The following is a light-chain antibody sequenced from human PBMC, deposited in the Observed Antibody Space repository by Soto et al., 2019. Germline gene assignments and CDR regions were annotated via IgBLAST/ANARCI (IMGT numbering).Light chain of an antibody. Sequence: EIVLTQSPGTLSLSPGERATLSCRASQSVSSSYLAWYQQKPGQAPRLLIYGASSRATGIPDRFSGSGSGTHFTLTISRLEPEDFAVYYCQQYGSSPPATFGQGTKVEIK. CDR3: QQYGSSPPAT. J-gene: IGKJ1*01. V-gene: IGKV3-20*01. CDR2: GAS. CDR1: QSVSSSY.